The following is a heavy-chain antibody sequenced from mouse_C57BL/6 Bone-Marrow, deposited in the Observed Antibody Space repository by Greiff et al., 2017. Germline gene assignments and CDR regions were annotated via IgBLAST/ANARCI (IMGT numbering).Heavy chain of an antibody. J-gene: IGHJ3*01. V-gene: IGHV1-82*01. CDR3: ARGYYEYDGGAWFAY. CDR2: IYPGDGDT. CDR1: GYAFSSSW. D-gene: IGHD2-4*01. Sequence: QVQLQQSGPELVKPGASVKISCKASGYAFSSSWMNWVKQRPGKGLEWIGRIYPGDGDTNYNGKFKGKATLTADKSSSTAYMQLSSLTSEDSAVYFCARGYYEYDGGAWFAYWGQGTLVTVSA.